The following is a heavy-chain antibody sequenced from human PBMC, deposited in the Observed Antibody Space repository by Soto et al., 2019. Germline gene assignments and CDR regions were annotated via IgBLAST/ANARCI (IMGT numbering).Heavy chain of an antibody. CDR2: INAGNGNT. CDR3: ARIAVAGPTLGFDP. J-gene: IGHJ5*02. D-gene: IGHD6-19*01. CDR1: GYAFTSYA. Sequence: ASVRGSCKASGYAFTSYAMHWLLQAPGQRLEWMGWINAGNGNTKYSQRFQGRVTITRDTSASTAYMELSSLRSEDTAVYYCARIAVAGPTLGFDPWGQGTLVTVSS. V-gene: IGHV1-3*01.